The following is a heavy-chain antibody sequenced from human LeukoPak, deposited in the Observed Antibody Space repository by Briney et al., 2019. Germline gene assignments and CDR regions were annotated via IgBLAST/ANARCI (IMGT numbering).Heavy chain of an antibody. V-gene: IGHV1-18*01. Sequence: ASVKVSCKAPGYTFTSYGISWVRQAPGQGLEWMGWISAYNGNTNYAQKLQGRVTMTTDTSTSTAYMELRSLRSDDTAVYYCARVVNYCSSTSCYFTLEYYYYYMDVWDKGTTVTVSS. CDR3: ARVVNYCSSTSCYFTLEYYYYYMDV. J-gene: IGHJ6*03. CDR2: ISAYNGNT. CDR1: GYTFTSYG. D-gene: IGHD2-2*01.